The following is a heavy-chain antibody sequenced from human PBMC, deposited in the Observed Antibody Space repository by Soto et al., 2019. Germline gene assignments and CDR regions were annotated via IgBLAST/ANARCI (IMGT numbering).Heavy chain of an antibody. J-gene: IGHJ4*02. Sequence: GKGVGWVYSINRSGSNIYYADSVKGRFTISRDNAKNSLYLQMNSLRAEDTAVYYXXXXXXXXXXXXYWGQGTLVTVSS. V-gene: IGHV3-48*03. CDR2: INRSGSNI. CDR3: XXXXXXXXXXXY.